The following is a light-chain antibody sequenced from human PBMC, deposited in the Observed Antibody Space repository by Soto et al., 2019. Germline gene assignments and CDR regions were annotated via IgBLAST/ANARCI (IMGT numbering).Light chain of an antibody. J-gene: IGKJ1*01. Sequence: LAPSPGTQSLYPGERATLSCRASQSVSSYLAWYQQKPGQAPRLLIYDASTRATGIPDRFSGGGSGTEFTLTISSLQSEDFVVYYCQQYNNWPQTFGQGAMV. CDR2: DAS. CDR3: QQYNNWPQT. V-gene: IGKV3-15*01. CDR1: QSVSSY.